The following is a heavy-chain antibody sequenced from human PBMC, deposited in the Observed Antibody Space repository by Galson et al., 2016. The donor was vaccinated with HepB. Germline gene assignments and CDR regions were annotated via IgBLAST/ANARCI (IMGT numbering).Heavy chain of an antibody. CDR3: AKPRTFVSGLFES. J-gene: IGHJ4*02. Sequence: SLRLSCAASGFTFSHYAMHWVRQAPGKGLEWVALMYFDGRKPHYADSVEGRFTISRDNAKTSLFLQMDSLRPEDTAMYYCAKPRTFVSGLFESWGQGTLVTVSS. V-gene: IGHV3-30-3*02. D-gene: IGHD6-19*01. CDR1: GFTFSHYA. CDR2: MYFDGRKP.